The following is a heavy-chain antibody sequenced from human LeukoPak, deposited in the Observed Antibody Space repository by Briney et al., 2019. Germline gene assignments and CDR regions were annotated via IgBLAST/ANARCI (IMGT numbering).Heavy chain of an antibody. CDR2: ISAYNGNT. V-gene: IGHV1-18*01. CDR3: ARGHYYDSSGQTPFDY. J-gene: IGHJ4*02. Sequence: ASVKVSCKASGYTFTSYGISWVRQAPGQGLEWMGWISAYNGNTSYAQKLQGRVTMTTDTSTSTAYMELRSLRSDDTAVYYCARGHYYDSSGQTPFDYWGQGTLVTVSS. CDR1: GYTFTSYG. D-gene: IGHD3-22*01.